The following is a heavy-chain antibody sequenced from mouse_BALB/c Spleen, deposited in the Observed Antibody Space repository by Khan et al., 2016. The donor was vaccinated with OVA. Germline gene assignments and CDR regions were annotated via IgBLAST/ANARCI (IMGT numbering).Heavy chain of an antibody. CDR2: INPDSSTI. CDR1: GFDFSRYW. CDR3: ARPYRYDGRAWFAY. J-gene: IGHJ3*01. V-gene: IGHV4-1*02. Sequence: EVQLVESGGGLVQPGGSLKLSCAASGFDFSRYWMSWVRQAPGKGLEWIGEINPDSSTINYTPSLKDKFIISRDKAKNTLYLQMSKVRSGDTALYYCARPYRYDGRAWFAYWGQGTLVTVSA. D-gene: IGHD2-14*01.